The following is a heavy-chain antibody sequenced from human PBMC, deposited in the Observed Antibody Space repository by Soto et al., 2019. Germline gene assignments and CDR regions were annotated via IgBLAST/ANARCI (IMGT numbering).Heavy chain of an antibody. J-gene: IGHJ4*02. Sequence: SETLSLTCNVSGASFNDNHWSWIRQSPGKGLDWIGDINHAGDTYYNPSLKSRLVISVDTSKSQFSLRLSSVTAADTAVYYCAITPPIEVAGPDYWGQGTLVTVSS. CDR3: AITPPIEVAGPDY. D-gene: IGHD6-19*01. CDR1: GASFNDNH. CDR2: INHAGDT. V-gene: IGHV4-34*01.